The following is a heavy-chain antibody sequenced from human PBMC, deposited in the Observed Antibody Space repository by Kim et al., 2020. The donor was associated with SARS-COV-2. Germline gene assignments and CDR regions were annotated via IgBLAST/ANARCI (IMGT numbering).Heavy chain of an antibody. D-gene: IGHD2-15*01. Sequence: DSVKGRFTISRDNSKNTLYLQMNSLRAEDTAVYYCAKDNVVGYRGWCFDYWGQGTLVTVSS. CDR3: AKDNVVGYRGWCFDY. V-gene: IGHV3-23*01. J-gene: IGHJ4*02.